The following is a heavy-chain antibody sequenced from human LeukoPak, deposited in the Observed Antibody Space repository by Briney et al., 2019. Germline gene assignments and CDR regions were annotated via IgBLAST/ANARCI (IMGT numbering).Heavy chain of an antibody. CDR3: ARPRKTLDAFDI. CDR2: IYYGGST. CDR1: GGSISSYY. J-gene: IGHJ3*02. V-gene: IGHV4-59*08. Sequence: SETLSLTCTVSGGSISSYYWSWIRQPPGKGLEWIGYIYYGGSTKYNPSPKSRVTISVDTSKNHFSLRLSSVTAADTAVYYCARPRKTLDAFDIWGQGTMVIVST. D-gene: IGHD1-14*01.